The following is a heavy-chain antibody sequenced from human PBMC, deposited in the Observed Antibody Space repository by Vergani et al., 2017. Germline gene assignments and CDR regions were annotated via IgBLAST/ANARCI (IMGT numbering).Heavy chain of an antibody. CDR3: ARDGGQGGLLWFGELFYYYGMDV. J-gene: IGHJ6*02. CDR2: IYHSGST. D-gene: IGHD3-10*01. CDR1: GGSISSGGYS. Sequence: QLQLQESGSGLVKPSQTLSLTCAVSGGSISSGGYSWSWIRQPPGKGLEWIGYIYHSGSTYYNPSLKSRVTISVDRSKNQFSLKLSSVTAADTAVYYCARDGGQGGLLWFGELFYYYGMDVWGQGTTVTVSS. V-gene: IGHV4-30-2*01.